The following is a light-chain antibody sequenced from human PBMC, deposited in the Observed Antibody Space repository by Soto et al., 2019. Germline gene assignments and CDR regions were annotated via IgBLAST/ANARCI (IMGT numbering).Light chain of an antibody. CDR1: SRDAGYYNY. CDR2: DVS. CDR3: CSYVGSFIFV. J-gene: IGLJ1*01. V-gene: IGLV2-11*01. Sequence: QPAPTQPRSVSGSPGQSVTISCTGTSRDAGYYNYVSWYQRYPGKAHKLMIYDVSGRPSGLHDRFSGSTSGNTASLTISGLQAEDVAYYYCCSYVGSFIFVCGAGTKGTV.